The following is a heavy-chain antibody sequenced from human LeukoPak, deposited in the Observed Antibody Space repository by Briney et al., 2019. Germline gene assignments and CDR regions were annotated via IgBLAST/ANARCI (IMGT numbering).Heavy chain of an antibody. Sequence: SETLSLTCTVSGGSISSSNYNWGWIRQPPGKGPEWIASIYYRGTTYYNPSLKSRVTISVDTSKSQFSLRLRSVTAADTAVYYCARGGSSIAARPYYYYGMDVWGQGTTVTVSS. V-gene: IGHV4-39*01. CDR1: GGSISSSNYN. CDR3: ARGGSSIAARPYYYYGMDV. D-gene: IGHD6-6*01. J-gene: IGHJ6*02. CDR2: IYYRGTT.